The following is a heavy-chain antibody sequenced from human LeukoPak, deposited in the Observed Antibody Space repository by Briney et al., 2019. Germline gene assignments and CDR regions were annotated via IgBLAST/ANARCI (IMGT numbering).Heavy chain of an antibody. J-gene: IGHJ4*02. V-gene: IGHV1-18*01. Sequence: GASVKVSCKASGYTFTINGISWVRQAPGQGLEWMGWISAYSGNTNYAQKFQGRVTMTRNTSISTAYMELSSLRSEDTAVYYCARGGFRWPGYSNYEGALDYWGQGTLVTVSS. CDR2: ISAYSGNT. D-gene: IGHD4-11*01. CDR1: GYTFTING. CDR3: ARGGFRWPGYSNYEGALDY.